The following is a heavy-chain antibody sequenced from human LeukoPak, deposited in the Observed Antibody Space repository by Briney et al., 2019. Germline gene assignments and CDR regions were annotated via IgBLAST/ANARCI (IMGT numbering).Heavy chain of an antibody. J-gene: IGHJ4*02. V-gene: IGHV4-39*07. D-gene: IGHD6-13*01. CDR1: GGSISITSYH. CDR2: IYYSGST. CDR3: ARALLIAALDY. Sequence: SETLSLTCTVSGGSISITSYHWGWIRQPPGKGLEWIGSIYYSGSTYYNPSLKSRVTISVDTSKNQFSLKLSSVTAADTAVYYCARALLIAALDYWGQGTLVTVSS.